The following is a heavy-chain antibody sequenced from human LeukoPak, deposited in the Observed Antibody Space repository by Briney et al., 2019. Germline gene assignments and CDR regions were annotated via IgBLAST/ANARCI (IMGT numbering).Heavy chain of an antibody. D-gene: IGHD3-22*01. CDR3: AKGHQHYYDGSGYYFYGLDV. CDR1: GFIFNSYG. CDR2: ISYDGSDK. V-gene: IGHV3-30*18. Sequence: GGSLRLSCAASGFIFNSYGMHWVRQAPGKGLEWVAIISYDGSDKYYADSVRGRLTISRDNSKNTLYLQLNSLRAEDTAVYYCAKGHQHYYDGSGYYFYGLDVWGQGTTVTVSS. J-gene: IGHJ6*02.